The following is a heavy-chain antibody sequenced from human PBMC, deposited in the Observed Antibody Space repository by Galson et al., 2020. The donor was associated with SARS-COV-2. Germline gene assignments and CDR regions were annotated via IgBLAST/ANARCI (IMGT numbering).Heavy chain of an antibody. V-gene: IGHV3-48*02. Sequence: GESLKISCAASGFTFSSHSMNWVRQAPGKGLEWISYISSVSATIYYADSVKGRFTISRDNAKNSLYLQMNSLRDEDTAVYYCARDRGSTNVPRGVNYYWGQGTLVTVSS. CDR1: GFTFSSHS. CDR2: ISSVSATI. CDR3: ARDRGSTNVPRGVNYY. J-gene: IGHJ4*02. D-gene: IGHD3-10*01.